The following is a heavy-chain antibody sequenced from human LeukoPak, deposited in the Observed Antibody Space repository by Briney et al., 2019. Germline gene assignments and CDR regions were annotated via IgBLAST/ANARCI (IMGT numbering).Heavy chain of an antibody. J-gene: IGHJ6*02. CDR1: GFTFSSYS. V-gene: IGHV3-21*01. CDR3: AKDTAMGYYYGMDV. Sequence: PGGSLRLSCAASGFTFSSYSMNWVRQAPGKGLEWVSSISSSSSYIYYADSVKGRFTISRDNAKNSLYLQMNSLRAEDTAVYYCAKDTAMGYYYGMDVWGQGTTATVSS. D-gene: IGHD5-18*01. CDR2: ISSSSSYI.